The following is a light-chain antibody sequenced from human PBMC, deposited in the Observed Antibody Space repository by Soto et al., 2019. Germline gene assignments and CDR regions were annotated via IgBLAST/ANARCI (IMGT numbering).Light chain of an antibody. CDR1: QGISSY. J-gene: IGKJ1*01. CDR2: AAS. CDR3: QQFNSYPWT. V-gene: IGKV1-9*01. Sequence: DIQLTQSPSFLSASVGDRVTITCRASQGISSYLAWYQQKPGKAPKLLIYAASTLHNGVPSRFSGSGSGTEFTLTISSLQPEDFATYYCQQFNSYPWTFGQGTKVEIK.